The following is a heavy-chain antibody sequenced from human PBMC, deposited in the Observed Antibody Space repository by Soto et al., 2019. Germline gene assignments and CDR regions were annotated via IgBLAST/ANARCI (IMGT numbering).Heavy chain of an antibody. CDR3: ARPVNSHYYYYGMDV. Sequence: QVQLVQSGAEVKKPGFSVKVSCKASGGTFSSYAISWVRQAPGQGLEWMGGIIPIFGTANYAQKFQGRVTITADKSTSTAYMELISPRSEDTAVYYSARPVNSHYYYYGMDVWGQGTTVTVSS. CDR1: GGTFSSYA. V-gene: IGHV1-69*14. D-gene: IGHD1-20*01. J-gene: IGHJ6*02. CDR2: IIPIFGTA.